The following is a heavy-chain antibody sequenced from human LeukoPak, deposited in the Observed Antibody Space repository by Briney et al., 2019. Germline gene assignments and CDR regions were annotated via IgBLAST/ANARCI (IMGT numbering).Heavy chain of an antibody. CDR3: VRQYRVAAPADY. Sequence: GGSLRLSCAASGFTFSNYWMHWVRQAPGKGLVWLSRINSDGSSTNYADSVKGRFTISRDNAKNTLYVQMNSLRDEDTAVYYCVRQYRVAAPADYWGQGTLVAVSS. D-gene: IGHD6-13*01. J-gene: IGHJ4*02. CDR1: GFTFSNYW. CDR2: INSDGSST. V-gene: IGHV3-74*01.